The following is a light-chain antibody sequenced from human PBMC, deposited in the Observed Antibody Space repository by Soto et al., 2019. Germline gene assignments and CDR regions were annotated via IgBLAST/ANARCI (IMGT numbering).Light chain of an antibody. CDR1: ESVGST. Sequence: EIFMMQSPATPSVSPGEKVILSCRASESVGSTLAWYQQKPGQAPRLLIRGASTRATGVAARFCGSGAGTEFTLTISSLQSEDFAVYYCQQYSTSLTFGGGTSLEIK. CDR3: QQYSTSLT. J-gene: IGKJ4*02. V-gene: IGKV3D-15*02. CDR2: GAS.